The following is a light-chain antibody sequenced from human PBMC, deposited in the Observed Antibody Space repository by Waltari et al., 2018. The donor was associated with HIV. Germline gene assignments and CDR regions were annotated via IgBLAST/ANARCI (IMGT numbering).Light chain of an antibody. V-gene: IGLV3-21*02. Sequence: SYVLTQSPSVSVAQGQTVSITGGGDHLGSQSVPWCQQKAGQAPVLVVYTGCGRPAVIPERFSGSRSGNTATLTISRVEAGDEADYYCHVWDRSSDHHVFGPGTKVTVL. J-gene: IGLJ1*01. CDR1: HLGSQS. CDR2: TGC. CDR3: HVWDRSSDHHV.